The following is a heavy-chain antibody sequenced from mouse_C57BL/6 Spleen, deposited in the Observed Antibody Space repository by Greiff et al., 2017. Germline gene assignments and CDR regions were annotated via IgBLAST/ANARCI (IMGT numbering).Heavy chain of an antibody. Sequence: QVQLQQPGAELVKPGASVKMSCKASGYTFTSYWMHWVKQRPIQGLEWIGNIDPSDSETHYNQKFKDKATLTVDKSSSTAYMQLSSLTSEDSAVYYCARSVLRYFDVWGTGTTVTVSS. CDR2: IDPSDSET. CDR3: ARSVLRYFDV. CDR1: GYTFTSYW. J-gene: IGHJ1*03. D-gene: IGHD1-1*01. V-gene: IGHV1-52*01.